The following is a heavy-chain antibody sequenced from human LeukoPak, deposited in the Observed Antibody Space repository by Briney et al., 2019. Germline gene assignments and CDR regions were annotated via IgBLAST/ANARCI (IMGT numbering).Heavy chain of an antibody. CDR2: ISAYNGNT. CDR1: GYTFTSYG. J-gene: IGHJ4*02. CDR3: ARGPRNPRSGSYGGYYFDY. V-gene: IGHV1-18*01. D-gene: IGHD1-26*01. Sequence: ASVKVSCKASGYTFTSYGISWVRQAPGQGLEWMGWISAYNGNTNYAQKLQGRVTMTTDTSTSTAYMELRSLRSDDTAVYYCARGPRNPRSGSYGGYYFDYWGQGTLVTVSS.